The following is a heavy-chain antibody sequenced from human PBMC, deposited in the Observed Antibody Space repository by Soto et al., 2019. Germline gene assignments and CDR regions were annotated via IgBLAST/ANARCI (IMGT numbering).Heavy chain of an antibody. V-gene: IGHV3-23*01. D-gene: IGHD3-22*01. CDR1: GFTFSSYA. CDR3: AKDRITMIVVVRVFRAYFDY. J-gene: IGHJ4*02. CDR2: ISGSGGST. Sequence: GGSLRLSCAASGFTFSSYAMSWVRQAPGKGLEWVSAISGSGGSTYYADSVKGRFTISRDNSKNTLYLQMNSLRAEDTAVYYCAKDRITMIVVVRVFRAYFDYWGQGTLVTVSS.